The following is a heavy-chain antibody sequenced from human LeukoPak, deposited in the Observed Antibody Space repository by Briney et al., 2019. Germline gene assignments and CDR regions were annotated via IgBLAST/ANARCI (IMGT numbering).Heavy chain of an antibody. CDR1: GYSFTSYW. Sequence: GESLKISCKASGYSFTSYWIGWVRHMPGKGLEWMGIVDPSDSETRYTPSFQGQVTISVDKSLTTAYLQWNSLKASDTAMYYCARQTAMGRSGDYWGQGTLVTVSS. CDR3: ARQTAMGRSGDY. J-gene: IGHJ4*02. D-gene: IGHD7-27*01. V-gene: IGHV5-51*01. CDR2: VDPSDSET.